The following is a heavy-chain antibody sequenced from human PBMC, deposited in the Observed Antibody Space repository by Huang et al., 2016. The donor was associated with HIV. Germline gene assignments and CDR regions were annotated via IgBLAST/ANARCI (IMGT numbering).Heavy chain of an antibody. J-gene: IGHJ6*03. D-gene: IGHD5-12*01. CDR3: ARGPLIYDEYGEDHHYYMEV. CDR2: ITPLFGTT. CDR1: GGTLSTSG. Sequence: QVQLVQSGAEVKKPGSSVKVSCETSGGTLSTSGLSWVRQAPGQGLEWMGVITPLFGTTNDAQKFQGRVTITADESTTTTDMELRSLKPEDTAVDYCARGPLIYDEYGEDHHYYMEVWGKGTTVIVSS. V-gene: IGHV1-69*13.